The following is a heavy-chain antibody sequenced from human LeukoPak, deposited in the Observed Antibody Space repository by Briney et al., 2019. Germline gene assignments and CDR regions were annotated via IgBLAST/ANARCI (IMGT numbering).Heavy chain of an antibody. CDR2: IIPIFGTA. D-gene: IGHD2-21*01. Sequence: ASVKVSCKASGGTFSSYAISWVRQAPGQRLEWMGGIIPIFGTANYAQKFQGRVTITADESTSTAYMELSSLRSEDTAVYYCAKSLLRVVWAYCGGDCYSFDYWGQRTLVTVSS. J-gene: IGHJ4*02. CDR1: GGTFSSYA. CDR3: AKSLLRVVWAYCGGDCYSFDY. V-gene: IGHV1-69*13.